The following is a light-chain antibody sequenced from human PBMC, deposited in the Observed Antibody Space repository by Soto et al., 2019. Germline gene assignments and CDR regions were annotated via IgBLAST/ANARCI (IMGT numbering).Light chain of an antibody. J-gene: IGKJ4*01. V-gene: IGKV1-33*01. CDR2: DAS. CDR3: QQYNSMLS. Sequence: DIQMTQSPSSLSASVGDIVTIACQSSHDVSRNLKWFQQKPGEAPKVLIYDASNLARGVPSRLSASGSGTDFTFTISSLQPEDVETYYCQQYNSMLSFGGGTEIELK. CDR1: HDVSRN.